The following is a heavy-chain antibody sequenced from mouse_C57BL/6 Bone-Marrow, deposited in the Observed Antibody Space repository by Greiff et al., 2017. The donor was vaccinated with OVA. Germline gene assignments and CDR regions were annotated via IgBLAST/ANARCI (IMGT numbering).Heavy chain of an antibody. J-gene: IGHJ2*01. V-gene: IGHV1-63*01. CDR3: ARKVYYFDY. D-gene: IGHD1-3*01. Sequence: QVQLKESGAELVRPGPSVKMSCKASGYTFTNYWIGWAKQRPGHGLEWIGDIYPGGGYTNYNEKFKGKATLTADKSSSTAYMQFSSLTSEDSAIYYCARKVYYFDYWGQGTTLTVSS. CDR2: IYPGGGYT. CDR1: GYTFTNYW.